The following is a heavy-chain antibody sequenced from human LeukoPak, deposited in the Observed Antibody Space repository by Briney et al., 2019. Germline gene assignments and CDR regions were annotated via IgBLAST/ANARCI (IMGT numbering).Heavy chain of an antibody. D-gene: IGHD5-24*01. CDR3: ARVRDDYNEGYYYYYMDV. CDR1: GGSFSGYY. J-gene: IGHJ6*03. CDR2: INHSGST. V-gene: IGHV4-34*01. Sequence: SETLSLTCAVYGGSFSGYYWSWIRQPPGKGLEWIGEINHSGSTNYNPSLKSRVTISVDTSKNQFSLKLSSVTAADTAVYYCARVRDDYNEGYYYYYMDVWGKGTTVTVSS.